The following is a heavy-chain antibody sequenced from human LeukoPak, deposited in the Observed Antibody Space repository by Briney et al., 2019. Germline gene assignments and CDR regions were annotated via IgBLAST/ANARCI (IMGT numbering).Heavy chain of an antibody. CDR3: AKDRPQHCGGDCPAGD. V-gene: IGHV3-30*18. J-gene: IGHJ4*02. CDR1: GFTFSSYA. D-gene: IGHD2-21*02. CDR2: ISYDGSNK. Sequence: GGSLRLSCAASGFTFSSYAMSWVRQAPGKGLEWVAVISYDGSNKYYADSVKGRFTISRDNSKNTLYLQMNSLRAEDTAVYYCAKDRPQHCGGDCPAGDWGQGTLVTVSS.